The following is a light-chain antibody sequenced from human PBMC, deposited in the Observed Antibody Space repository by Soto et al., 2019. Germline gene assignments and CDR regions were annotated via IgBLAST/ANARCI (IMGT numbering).Light chain of an antibody. J-gene: IGKJ1*01. CDR2: DAS. CDR1: QDISNH. CDR3: QHMRT. V-gene: IGKV1-33*01. Sequence: DIQMTQSPSSLSASVGDRVTIACQASQDISNHLNWYQQKPGKAPNLLIYDASTLESGVPSRFSGSGFGTEFSLTISSLQPDDFGSYYCQHMRTFGQGTKVDIK.